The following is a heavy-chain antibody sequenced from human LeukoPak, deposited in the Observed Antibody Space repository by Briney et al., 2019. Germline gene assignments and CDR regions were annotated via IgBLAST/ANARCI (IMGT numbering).Heavy chain of an antibody. CDR1: GFTFSSYS. Sequence: GGPLRLSCAASGFTFSSYSMNWVRQAPGKGLEWVSSISSSSSYIYYADSVKGRFTISRDNAKNSLYLQMNSLRAEDTAVYYCARVHMVRGVPDAFDIWGQGTMVTVSS. V-gene: IGHV3-21*01. J-gene: IGHJ3*02. CDR3: ARVHMVRGVPDAFDI. D-gene: IGHD3-10*01. CDR2: ISSSSSYI.